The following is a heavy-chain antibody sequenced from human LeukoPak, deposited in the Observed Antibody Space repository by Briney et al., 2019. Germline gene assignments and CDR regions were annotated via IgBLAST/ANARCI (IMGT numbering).Heavy chain of an antibody. D-gene: IGHD6-13*01. CDR2: ISSSGSTI. CDR1: GFIFSDYY. Sequence: GGSLRLSCTVSGFIFSDYYMSWVRQAPGKGLEWISDISSSGSTIYYADSVKGRFTISRDNSKNTLYLQMNSLRAEDTAVYYCAKDWSSRGRGAFDIWGQGTMVTASS. J-gene: IGHJ3*02. CDR3: AKDWSSRGRGAFDI. V-gene: IGHV3-11*04.